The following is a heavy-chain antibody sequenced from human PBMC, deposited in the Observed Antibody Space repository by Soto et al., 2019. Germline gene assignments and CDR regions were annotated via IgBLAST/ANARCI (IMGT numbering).Heavy chain of an antibody. V-gene: IGHV3-30*04. CDR3: VRDPSPYTSGWYGIDF. CDR2: ISYDGTNK. D-gene: IGHD6-19*01. J-gene: IGHJ4*01. Sequence: GGSLRLSCAASGFMFSAYAMLWVRQAPGKGLEWVAAISYDGTNKYYTDSIKGRFTISRDNSANTLFLQVNSLRREDTAMYYCVRDPSPYTSGWYGIDFWGHGTLVTVS. CDR1: GFMFSAYA.